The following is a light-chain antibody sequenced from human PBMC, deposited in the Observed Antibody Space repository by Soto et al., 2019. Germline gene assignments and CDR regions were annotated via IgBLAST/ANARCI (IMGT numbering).Light chain of an antibody. CDR1: QNVNKW. V-gene: IGKV1-5*01. CDR2: DAS. Sequence: DIQMTQSPSTLSASVGDRVTISFRSSQNVNKWLAWFQQKPGKVPKLLIFDASTLQTGVPLRFGGSGSVTVFTLTISSLQPEDFATYYCQQYNSYSPWTFGQGTKVDIK. J-gene: IGKJ1*01. CDR3: QQYNSYSPWT.